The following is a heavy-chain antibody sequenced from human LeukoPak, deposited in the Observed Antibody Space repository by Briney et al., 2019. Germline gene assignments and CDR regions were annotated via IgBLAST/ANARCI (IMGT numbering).Heavy chain of an antibody. CDR2: IYYIGST. D-gene: IGHD2-2*01. CDR3: ARDHDCSSTSCYGYYYYMDV. J-gene: IGHJ6*03. V-gene: IGHV4-59*12. Sequence: SETLSLTCTVSGGSISSYFWTWIRQPPGKGLEWIGYIYYIGSTNYNPSLKSRVTVSVDTSKNQFSLKLSSVTAADTAVYYCARDHDCSSTSCYGYYYYMDVWGKGTTVTVSS. CDR1: GGSISSYF.